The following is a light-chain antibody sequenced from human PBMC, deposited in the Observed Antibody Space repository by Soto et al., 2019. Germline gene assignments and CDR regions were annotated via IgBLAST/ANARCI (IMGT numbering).Light chain of an antibody. CDR3: QQRSSWPPT. J-gene: IGKJ5*01. CDR2: DAS. CDR1: QGVSSY. V-gene: IGKV3-11*01. Sequence: EILMTQSPATLSVSPGERATLSCRASQGVSSYLAWYQQRPGQAPRLLIYDASNRATGVPARFSGSGSGTDFTLTISSLEPEDFAVYYCQQRSSWPPTFGQGTRLEIK.